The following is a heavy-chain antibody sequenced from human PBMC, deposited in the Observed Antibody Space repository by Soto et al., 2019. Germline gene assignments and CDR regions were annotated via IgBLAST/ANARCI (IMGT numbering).Heavy chain of an antibody. Sequence: SETLSLTCTVSGGSISSGGYYWSWIRQHPGKGLEWIGYIYYSGSTYYNPSLKSRVTISVDTSKNQFSLKLSSVTAADTAVYYCARSPRMITFGEPDYWGQGTLVTVSS. D-gene: IGHD3-16*01. CDR2: IYYSGST. CDR3: ARSPRMITFGEPDY. CDR1: GGSISSGGYY. J-gene: IGHJ4*02. V-gene: IGHV4-31*03.